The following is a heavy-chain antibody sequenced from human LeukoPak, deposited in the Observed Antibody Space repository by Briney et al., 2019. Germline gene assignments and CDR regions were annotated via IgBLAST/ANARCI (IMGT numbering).Heavy chain of an antibody. Sequence: GASVKVSCKASGYTFTGYYMHWVRHAPGQGLEWMGWINPNSGGTNYAQKFQGWVTMTRDTSISTAYMELSRLRSDDTAVYYCAREDSSSPDHYYYYGMDVWGQGTTVTVSS. CDR1: GYTFTGYY. CDR3: AREDSSSPDHYYYYGMDV. CDR2: INPNSGGT. D-gene: IGHD6-13*01. V-gene: IGHV1-2*04. J-gene: IGHJ6*02.